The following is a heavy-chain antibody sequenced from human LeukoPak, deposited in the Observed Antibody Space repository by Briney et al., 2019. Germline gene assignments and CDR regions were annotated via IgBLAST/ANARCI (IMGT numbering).Heavy chain of an antibody. CDR3: AKVGSKGTYYDLFDP. J-gene: IGHJ5*02. CDR2: ISGSGGST. V-gene: IGHV3-23*01. CDR1: GFTFSSYA. Sequence: GGSLRLSCAASGFTFSSYAMSWVRQAPGKGLEWVSAISGSGGSTYYADSVKGRFTISRDNSKNTLYLQMNSLRAEDTAVYYCAKVGSKGTYYDLFDPWGQGALVTVSS. D-gene: IGHD3-3*01.